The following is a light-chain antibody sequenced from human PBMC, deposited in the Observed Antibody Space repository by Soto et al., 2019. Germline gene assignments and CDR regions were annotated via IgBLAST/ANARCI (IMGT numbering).Light chain of an antibody. CDR1: FNDVGGYNY. V-gene: IGLV2-8*01. Sequence: QSALTQPPSASGSPGQSVTISCTGTFNDVGGYNYVSWYQQHPGKAPKVIIYEVYKRPSGVPDRFSGSKSGKTASLTVSGLQADDEADYYCSSYLGNNNLVFGGGTKLTVL. J-gene: IGLJ3*02. CDR3: SSYLGNNNLV. CDR2: EVY.